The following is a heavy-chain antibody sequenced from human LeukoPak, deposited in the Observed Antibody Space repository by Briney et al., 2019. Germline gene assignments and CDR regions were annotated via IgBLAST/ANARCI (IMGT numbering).Heavy chain of an antibody. J-gene: IGHJ3*02. D-gene: IGHD5-24*01. CDR2: ISSSGSTI. V-gene: IGHV3-11*04. Sequence: GGSLRLSCAASGFTFSDYYMSWIRQAPGKGLEWVSYISSSGSTIYYADSVKGRFTISRDNAKNSLYLQMNSLRAEDTAVYYCARDKREMATVAFDIWGQGTMVTVSS. CDR3: ARDKREMATVAFDI. CDR1: GFTFSDYY.